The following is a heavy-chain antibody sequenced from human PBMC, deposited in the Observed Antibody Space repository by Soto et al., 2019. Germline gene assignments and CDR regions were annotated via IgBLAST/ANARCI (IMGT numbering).Heavy chain of an antibody. D-gene: IGHD3-22*01. J-gene: IGHJ3*02. CDR3: ARDRHYDSSGYYGAFDI. V-gene: IGHV1-69*13. CDR1: GGTFSSYA. Sequence: ASVKVSCKASGGTFSSYAISWVRQAPGQGLEWMGGIIPIFGTANYAQKFQGRVTITADGSTSTAYMELSSLRSEDTAVYYCARDRHYDSSGYYGAFDIWGQGTMVTVSS. CDR2: IIPIFGTA.